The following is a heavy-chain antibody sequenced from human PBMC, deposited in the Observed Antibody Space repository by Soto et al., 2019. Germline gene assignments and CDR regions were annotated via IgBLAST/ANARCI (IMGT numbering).Heavy chain of an antibody. J-gene: IGHJ5*02. CDR1: GYTFTSYG. CDR2: ISAYNGNT. CDR3: AKVGLVRYNWFDP. V-gene: IGHV1-18*01. Sequence: ASLKVSCKASGYTFTSYGISWARQASGQGLEWMGWISAYNGNTNYAQKLQGRVTMTTDTSTSTAYMELRSLRSDDTAVYYGAKVGLVRYNWFDPWGQGTLVTVSS. D-gene: IGHD3-9*01.